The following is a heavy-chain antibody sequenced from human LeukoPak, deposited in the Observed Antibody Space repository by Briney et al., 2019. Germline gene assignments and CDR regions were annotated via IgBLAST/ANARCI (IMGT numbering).Heavy chain of an antibody. CDR2: IICIGGNT. CDR3: AKDVWFGDIDFDY. V-gene: IGHV3-23*01. D-gene: IGHD3-10*01. CDR1: GFTFSSYA. J-gene: IGHJ4*02. Sequence: PGGSLRLSCAASGFTFSSYAMSWVRQPPGKGLEWVSAIICIGGNTYYAGSGKGRFTISRDNEQNTLYLQMNSVRAEDTAVYYCAKDVWFGDIDFDYWGQGTLVTVSS.